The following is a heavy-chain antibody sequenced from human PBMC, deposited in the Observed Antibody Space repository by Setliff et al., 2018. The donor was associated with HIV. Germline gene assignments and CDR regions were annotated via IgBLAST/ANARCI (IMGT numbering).Heavy chain of an antibody. CDR1: GGSISSSNW. V-gene: IGHV4-4*02. D-gene: IGHD6-6*01. Sequence: SETLSLTCAVSGGSISSSNWWSWVRQPPGKGLEWIGEIYHGGSTNYNSSLKGRITISVDTSKKQFSLKLTSVTAADTAVYYCARGRVEAGRPPGETGLSYYYHGMDVWGQGTTVTVSS. J-gene: IGHJ6*02. CDR3: ARGRVEAGRPPGETGLSYYYHGMDV. CDR2: IYHGGST.